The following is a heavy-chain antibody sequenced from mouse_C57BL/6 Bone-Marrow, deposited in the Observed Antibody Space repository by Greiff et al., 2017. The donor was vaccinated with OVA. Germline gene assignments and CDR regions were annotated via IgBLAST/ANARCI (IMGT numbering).Heavy chain of an antibody. V-gene: IGHV1-54*01. CDR1: GYAFTNYL. Sequence: QVQLQQSGAELVRPGTSVKVSCKASGYAFTNYLIEWVKQRPGPGLEWIGVINPGSGGTNYNEKFKGKATLTADKSSSTAYMQLSSLTSEDSAVYFCARSRAHCDYWGQGTTLTVSS. CDR3: ARSRAHCDY. D-gene: IGHD3-3*01. CDR2: INPGSGGT. J-gene: IGHJ2*01.